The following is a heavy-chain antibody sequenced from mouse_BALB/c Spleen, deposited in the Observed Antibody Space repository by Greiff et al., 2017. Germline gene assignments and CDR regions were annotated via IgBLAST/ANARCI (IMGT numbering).Heavy chain of an antibody. D-gene: IGHD2-4*01. V-gene: IGHV1-80*01. CDR1: GYAFSSYW. Sequence: QVQLQQSGAELVRPGSSVKISCKASGYAFSSYWMNWVKQRPGQGLEWIGQIYPGDGDTNYNGKFKGKATLTADKSSSTAYMQLSSLTSEDSAVYFCANDYSAWFAYWGQGTLVTVSA. J-gene: IGHJ3*01. CDR2: IYPGDGDT. CDR3: ANDYSAWFAY.